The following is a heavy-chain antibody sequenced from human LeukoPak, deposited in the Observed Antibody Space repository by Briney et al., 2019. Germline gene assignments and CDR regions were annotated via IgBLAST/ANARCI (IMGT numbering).Heavy chain of an antibody. V-gene: IGHV3-53*01. D-gene: IGHD2-2*02. CDR3: ARLYWPNAFDI. Sequence: PGGSLRLSCAASGFTVSSNYMSWVRQAPGKGLEWVSVIYSGGSTYYADSVKGRFTISRDNSKNTLYLQMNSLRAEDTAVYYCARLYWPNAFDIWGQGTMVTVSS. CDR2: IYSGGST. J-gene: IGHJ3*02. CDR1: GFTVSSNY.